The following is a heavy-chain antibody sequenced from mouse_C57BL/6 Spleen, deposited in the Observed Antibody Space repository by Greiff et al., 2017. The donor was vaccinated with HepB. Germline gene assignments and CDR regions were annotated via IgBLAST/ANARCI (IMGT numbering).Heavy chain of an antibody. D-gene: IGHD4-1*01. CDR3: ARSGRYYFDY. Sequence: VQLQQSGAELVRPGTSVKVSCKASGYAFTNYLIEWVKQRPGQGLEWIGVINPGSGGTNYNEKFKGKATLTADKSSSTAYMQLSSLTSEDSAVYFCARSGRYYFDYWGQGTTLTVSS. V-gene: IGHV1-54*01. CDR1: GYAFTNYL. CDR2: INPGSGGT. J-gene: IGHJ2*01.